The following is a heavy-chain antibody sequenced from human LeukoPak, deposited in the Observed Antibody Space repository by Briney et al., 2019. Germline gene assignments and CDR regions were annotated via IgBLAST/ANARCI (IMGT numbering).Heavy chain of an antibody. J-gene: IGHJ4*02. CDR1: GGSFSGYF. CDR3: ARGDRSGTYYIVTDHFDY. D-gene: IGHD1-26*01. CDR2: INNFGSS. V-gene: IGHV4-34*01. Sequence: SETLSLTCAVYGGSFSGYFWTWIRQPPGKGLEWIGEINNFGSSRYNPSLKSRFIISVDTSKNQFSLKLTSVTDADTAVYYCARGDRSGTYYIVTDHFDYWSQGTLVTVYS.